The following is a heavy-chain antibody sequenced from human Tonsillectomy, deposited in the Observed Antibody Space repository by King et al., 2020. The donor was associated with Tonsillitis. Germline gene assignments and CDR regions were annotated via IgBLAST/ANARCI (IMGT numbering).Heavy chain of an antibody. CDR1: GFTFSTYG. J-gene: IGHJ1*01. D-gene: IGHD3-22*01. CDR2: IRSDGSNK. Sequence: HVQLVESGGGVVQPGGSLRLSCAASGFTFSTYGMHWVRQAAGKGLEWVAFIRSDGSNKYYADSVKGRFAISRDNSKNTLYLQMNSLRAEDTAVYYCAKAMTYYYDSSGYSGEYFQHWGQGTLVTVSS. V-gene: IGHV3-30*02. CDR3: AKAMTYYYDSSGYSGEYFQH.